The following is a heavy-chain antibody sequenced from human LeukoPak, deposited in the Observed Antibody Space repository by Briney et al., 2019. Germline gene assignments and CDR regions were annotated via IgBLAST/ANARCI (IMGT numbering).Heavy chain of an antibody. CDR2: IYSGGST. V-gene: IGHV3-66*01. CDR3: ARDLVGATMASAFDI. D-gene: IGHD1-26*01. J-gene: IGHJ3*02. Sequence: EGSLRLSCAASGFTVSSNYMSWVRQAPGKGLEWVSVIYSGGSTFYADSVKGRFTISRDNSKNTLYLQMNSLRAEDTAVYYCARDLVGATMASAFDIWGQGTMVTVSS. CDR1: GFTVSSNY.